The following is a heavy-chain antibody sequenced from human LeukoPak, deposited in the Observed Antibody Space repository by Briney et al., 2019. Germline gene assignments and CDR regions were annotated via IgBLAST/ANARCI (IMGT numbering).Heavy chain of an antibody. Sequence: QAGGSLRLSCTASGFTFSNYWMTWVGQTTRQGLEWLAQIRGDGSEKYFVDSVKGRFTISRDNAKNSLYLQMNSLRADDTAVYFCVRDSGFRSLDYWGQGTLVTVSS. CDR1: GFTFSNYW. V-gene: IGHV3-7*01. D-gene: IGHD3-10*01. CDR2: IRGDGSEK. J-gene: IGHJ4*02. CDR3: VRDSGFRSLDY.